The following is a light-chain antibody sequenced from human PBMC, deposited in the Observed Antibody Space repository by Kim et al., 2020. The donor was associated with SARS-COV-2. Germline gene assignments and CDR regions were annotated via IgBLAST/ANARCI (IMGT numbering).Light chain of an antibody. CDR1: NIGSKS. J-gene: IGLJ3*02. Sequence: APGKTARITCGGNNIGSKSVHWYQQKPGQAPVLVIYYDSDRPSGIPERFSGSNSGNTATLTISRVEAGDEADYYCQVWDSSSVLWVFGGGTQLTVL. V-gene: IGLV3-21*04. CDR3: QVWDSSSVLWV. CDR2: YDS.